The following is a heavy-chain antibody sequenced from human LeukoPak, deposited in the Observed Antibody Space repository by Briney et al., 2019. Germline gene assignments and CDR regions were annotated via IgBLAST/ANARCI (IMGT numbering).Heavy chain of an antibody. CDR1: GYTFTRHG. D-gene: IGHD2-2*02. CDR2: ISAYNGNT. CDR3: ARDRKVVPAAIHWFDP. V-gene: IGHV1-18*01. Sequence: ATLNVSCKPSGYTFTRHGISWVRQAPRQALEGIGGISAYNGNTKHTQKPHARVSITTDTSTRTAYMQLRSLRSHDTAVYYCARDRKVVPAAIHWFDPWGEGTLVTVPS. J-gene: IGHJ5*02.